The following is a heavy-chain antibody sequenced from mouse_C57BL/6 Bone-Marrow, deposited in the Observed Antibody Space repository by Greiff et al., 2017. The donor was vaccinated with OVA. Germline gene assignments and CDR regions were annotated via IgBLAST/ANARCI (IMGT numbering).Heavy chain of an antibody. D-gene: IGHD1-1*01. CDR3: ARSPFYGSFY. V-gene: IGHV1-81*01. J-gene: IGHJ2*01. Sequence: QVQLKESGAELARPGASVKLSCKASGYTFTSYGISWVKQRTGQGLEWIGEIYPRSGNTYYNEKFKGKATLTADKSSSTAYMELRSLTSEDSAVYFCARSPFYGSFYWGQGTTLTVSS. CDR1: GYTFTSYG. CDR2: IYPRSGNT.